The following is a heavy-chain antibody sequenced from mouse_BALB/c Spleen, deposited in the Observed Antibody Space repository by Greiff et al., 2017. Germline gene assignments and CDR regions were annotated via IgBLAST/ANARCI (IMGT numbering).Heavy chain of an antibody. J-gene: IGHJ4*01. CDR1: GFSFSSYG. CDR3: DRSTMIRGMDY. CDR2: IWAGGST. D-gene: IGHD2-4*01. V-gene: IGHV2-9*02. Sequence: VKLMESGPGLVAPSQSLSLSCAVSGFSFSSYGVYWVRQPPGKGLEWLGVIWAGGSTTYNSALMSRLSISKDNSQSQVILKMNSLQTDDTAVYYCDRSTMIRGMDYWGQGTSITVSS.